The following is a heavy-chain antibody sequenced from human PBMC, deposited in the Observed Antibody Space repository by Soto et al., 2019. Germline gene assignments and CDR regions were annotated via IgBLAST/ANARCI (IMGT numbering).Heavy chain of an antibody. CDR2: ISGDGRT. J-gene: IGHJ4*02. CDR3: VKWHTSNFDSLPFTGFDF. D-gene: IGHD3-22*01. Sequence: PGGSLRLSCAASGFTFSSYAVSCVRQAPGKGPEWISSISGDGRTRYALSVTGRFTISRDNSKNTLYLQMRSLRAEDAAAYYCVKWHTSNFDSLPFTGFDFWGQGTQVTVSS. CDR1: GFTFSSYA. V-gene: IGHV3-23*01.